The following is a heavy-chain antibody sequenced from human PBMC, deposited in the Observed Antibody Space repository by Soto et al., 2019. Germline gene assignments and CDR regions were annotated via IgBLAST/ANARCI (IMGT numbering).Heavy chain of an antibody. V-gene: IGHV1-24*01. CDR3: ATGIYYYGSGSYYNAWFDP. CDR1: GYTLTELS. Sequence: ASLKVSCKVSGYTLTELSMHWVRQAPGKGLEWMGGFDPEDGETIYAQKFQGRVTMTEDTSTDTAYMELSSLRSEDTAVYYCATGIYYYGSGSYYNAWFDPWGQGTLVTVSS. CDR2: FDPEDGET. D-gene: IGHD3-10*01. J-gene: IGHJ5*02.